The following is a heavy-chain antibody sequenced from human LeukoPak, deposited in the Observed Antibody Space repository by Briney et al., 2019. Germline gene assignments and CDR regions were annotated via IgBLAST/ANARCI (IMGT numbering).Heavy chain of an antibody. D-gene: IGHD6-19*01. V-gene: IGHV3-9*01. CDR1: GFTFDDFV. CDR2: ISWNSGSI. CDR3: AKDTFSSGWKTTYYFDY. J-gene: IGHJ4*02. Sequence: GRSLKLSCAASGFTFDDFVMHWVRQAPGKGLEWVSSISWNSGSIDYADSVRGRFTISRDNAKDSLYLQLDSLRAEDTAFYYCAKDTFSSGWKTTYYFDYWGQGALVTVSS.